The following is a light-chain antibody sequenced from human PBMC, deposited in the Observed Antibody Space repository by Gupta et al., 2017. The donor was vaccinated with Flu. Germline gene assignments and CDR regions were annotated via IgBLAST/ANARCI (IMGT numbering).Light chain of an antibody. CDR3: CSYAGSSWV. J-gene: IGLJ3*02. Sequence: QSALTPPRSVSGSPGTSVTISRTGTSSDVGGYNYVSWYQQHPGKAPKLMIYDVSKRPSGVPDRFSGSKSGNTASLTISGLQAEDEADYYCCSYAGSSWVFGGGTKLTVL. CDR1: SSDVGGYNY. CDR2: DVS. V-gene: IGLV2-11*01.